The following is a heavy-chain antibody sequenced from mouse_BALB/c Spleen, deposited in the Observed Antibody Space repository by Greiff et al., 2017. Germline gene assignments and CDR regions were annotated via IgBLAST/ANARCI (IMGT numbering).Heavy chain of an antibody. J-gene: IGHJ4*01. Sequence: DVKLVESGGGLVKPGGSLKLSCAASGFTFSSYAMSWVRQTPEKRLEWVASISSGGSTYYPDSVKGRFTISRDNARNILYLQMSSLRSEDTAMYYCAREDGNYVGGAMDYWGQGTSVTVSS. CDR3: AREDGNYVGGAMDY. CDR1: GFTFSSYA. CDR2: ISSGGST. V-gene: IGHV5-6-5*01. D-gene: IGHD2-1*01.